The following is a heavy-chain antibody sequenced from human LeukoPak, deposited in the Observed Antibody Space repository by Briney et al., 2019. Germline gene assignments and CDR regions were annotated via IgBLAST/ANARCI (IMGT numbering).Heavy chain of an antibody. J-gene: IGHJ4*02. D-gene: IGHD3-22*01. CDR1: GFTFSSYW. CDR3: AKDRGVVVITNEGFDY. Sequence: GGSLRLSCAASGFTFSSYWMSWVRQAPGKGLEWVANIKQDGSEKYYVDSVKGRFTISRDNAKNSLYLQMNSLRAEDTALYYCAKDRGVVVITNEGFDYWGQGTLVTVSS. CDR2: IKQDGSEK. V-gene: IGHV3-7*03.